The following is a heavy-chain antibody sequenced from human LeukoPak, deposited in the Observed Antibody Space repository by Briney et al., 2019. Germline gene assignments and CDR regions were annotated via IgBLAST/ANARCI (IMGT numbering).Heavy chain of an antibody. J-gene: IGHJ6*03. CDR1: GGSFSSYY. V-gene: IGHV4-34*01. CDR3: ARGYSGYDRRGKNYYYYYMDV. D-gene: IGHD5-12*01. Sequence: SETLSLTCAVYGGSFSSYYWSWIRQSPGKGLEWIGEINHSGSTNYNPSLKSRVTISVDTSKNQFSLKLSSVTAADTAVYYCARGYSGYDRRGKNYYYYYMDVWGKGTTVTVSS. CDR2: INHSGST.